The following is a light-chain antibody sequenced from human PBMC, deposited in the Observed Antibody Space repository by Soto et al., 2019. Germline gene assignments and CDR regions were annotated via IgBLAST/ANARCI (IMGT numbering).Light chain of an antibody. CDR2: GNR. CDR1: SSNIGAGYD. J-gene: IGLJ2*01. V-gene: IGLV1-40*01. CDR3: QSYDSSLSGSKVV. Sequence: QSVLTQPPSVSGAPGQRVTISCTGSSSNIGAGYDVHWYQQLPGTAPKLVIYGNRNRPSGVPDRFSGSKSGTSASLAITGLQAEDEADYSCQSYDSSLSGSKVVFGGGTKLTVL.